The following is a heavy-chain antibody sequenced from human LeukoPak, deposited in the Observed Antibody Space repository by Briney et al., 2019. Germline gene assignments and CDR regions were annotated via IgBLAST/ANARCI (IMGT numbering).Heavy chain of an antibody. D-gene: IGHD1-26*01. Sequence: GGSLRLSCAASGFTFSSYSMNWVRQAPGKGLEWVSSISSSSSYIYYADSVKGRFTISRDNSKNTLYLQMNSLRAEDTAVYYCAKDGSGSYFDYWGQGTLVTVSS. J-gene: IGHJ4*02. V-gene: IGHV3-21*01. CDR2: ISSSSSYI. CDR1: GFTFSSYS. CDR3: AKDGSGSYFDY.